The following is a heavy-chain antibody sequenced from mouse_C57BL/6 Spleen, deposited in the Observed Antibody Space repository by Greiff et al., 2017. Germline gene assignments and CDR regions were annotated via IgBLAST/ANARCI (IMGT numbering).Heavy chain of an antibody. V-gene: IGHV8-12*01. D-gene: IGHD1-1*01. CDR3: ALRKYYGLSY. J-gene: IGHJ3*01. CDR1: GFSLSTSGMG. CDR2: IYWDDDK. Sequence: QVTLKESGPGILQSSQTLSLTCSFPGFSLSTSGMGVSWIRQPSGKGLEWLAHIYWDDDKRNNPSLKGRLTISKDTSRNHISLKITRVNTADTATYYCALRKYYGLSYWGQGTLVTVSA.